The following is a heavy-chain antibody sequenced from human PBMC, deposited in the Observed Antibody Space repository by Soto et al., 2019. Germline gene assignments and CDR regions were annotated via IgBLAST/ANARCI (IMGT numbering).Heavy chain of an antibody. CDR3: ARPPDTAMVRYCAY. D-gene: IGHD5-18*01. CDR2: IYYSGST. J-gene: IGHJ4*02. CDR1: GGSTSSSSYY. V-gene: IGHV4-39*01. Sequence: QLQLQESGPGLVKPSETLSLTCTVSGGSTSSSSYYWGWIRQPPGKGLEWIGSIYYSGSTYYNPSLESRSTISVDTSKSQFSLRRSSVTAADTAVYYCARPPDTAMVRYCAYWGQGTPVTVSS.